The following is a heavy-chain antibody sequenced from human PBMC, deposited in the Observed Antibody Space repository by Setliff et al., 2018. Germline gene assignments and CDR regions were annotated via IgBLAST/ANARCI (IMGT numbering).Heavy chain of an antibody. J-gene: IGHJ4*02. CDR2: IWYDGSNK. Sequence: PGGSLRLSCAASGFTFNNFAMHWVRQAPGKGLEWVAVIWYDGSNKYYADSVKGRFTISRDNSKNTLYLQMNSLRAEDTALYYCARQATGYWGQGTLVTVSS. CDR3: ARQATGY. V-gene: IGHV3-33*01. CDR1: GFTFNNFA.